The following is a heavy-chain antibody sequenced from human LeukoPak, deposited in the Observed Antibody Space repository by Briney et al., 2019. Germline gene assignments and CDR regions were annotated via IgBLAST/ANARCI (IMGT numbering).Heavy chain of an antibody. Sequence: SETLSLTCTVSGGSVSSGTYYWSWIRQPPGKGLEWIGYISYTGNTNYNPSPKSRVTISVDTSKNQFSLKLSSVTAADTAVYYCARDYCSSTTCYDSYYYGMDVWGQGTTVTVSS. CDR3: ARDYCSSTTCYDSYYYGMDV. CDR1: GGSVSSGTYY. J-gene: IGHJ6*02. CDR2: ISYTGNT. D-gene: IGHD2-2*01. V-gene: IGHV4-61*01.